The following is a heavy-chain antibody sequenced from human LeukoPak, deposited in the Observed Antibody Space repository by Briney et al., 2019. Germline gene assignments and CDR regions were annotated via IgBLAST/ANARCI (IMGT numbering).Heavy chain of an antibody. D-gene: IGHD3-3*01. V-gene: IGHV1-69*06. CDR1: GDTFSNYA. CDR2: IIPMFGAA. CDR3: ARGALKIRFLEWLAFDY. Sequence: ASVKVSCKAPGDTFSNYAISWLRQAPGQGLEWMGGIIPMFGAAHYAQKLQGRVTITADTSTSTAYMDLSSLTSEDTAVYYCARGALKIRFLEWLAFDYWGQGTLVTVSS. J-gene: IGHJ4*02.